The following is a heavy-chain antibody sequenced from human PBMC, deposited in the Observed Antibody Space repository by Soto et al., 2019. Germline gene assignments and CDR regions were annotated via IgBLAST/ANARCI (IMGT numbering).Heavy chain of an antibody. CDR1: GGSISSGAYY. J-gene: IGHJ3*02. V-gene: IGHV4-31*03. CDR3: ARVGISSSDAFDI. CDR2: IYYSGNT. D-gene: IGHD6-6*01. Sequence: QVQLQESGPGLVKPSQTLSLTCTVSGGSISSGAYYWSWIRQHPGEALEWIGYIYYSGNTYYNPSLKSRVMISVDTSKNQFSLSLSSVTAADTAVYYCARVGISSSDAFDIWGHGTMVTVSS.